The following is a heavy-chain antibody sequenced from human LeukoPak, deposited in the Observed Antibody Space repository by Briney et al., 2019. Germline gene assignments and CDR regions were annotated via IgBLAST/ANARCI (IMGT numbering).Heavy chain of an antibody. D-gene: IGHD3-16*01. CDR3: ARVGGDDEGDDAFDI. J-gene: IGHJ3*02. CDR1: GFTFSSYS. Sequence: GGSLRLSCAASGFTFSSYSMNWVRQAPGKGLEWVSSISSSSSYIYYADAVKGRFTISRDNAKNSLYLQMNSLRAEDTAVYYCARVGGDDEGDDAFDIWGQGTMVTVSS. V-gene: IGHV3-21*01. CDR2: ISSSSSYI.